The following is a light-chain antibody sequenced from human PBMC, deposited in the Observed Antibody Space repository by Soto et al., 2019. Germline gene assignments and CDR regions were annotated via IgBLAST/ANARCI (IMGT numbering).Light chain of an antibody. CDR2: VAS. CDR3: QQSYGTPIT. V-gene: IGKV1-39*01. Sequence: DIQMTQYPSSLSASVGDRVTITCRASQSIRRYLNWYQQKPGKAPNLLIYVASSLQSEVPSRFSGSGSGTDFTLTIPSLQPEDFATYYCQQSYGTPITFGQGTRLEIK. CDR1: QSIRRY. J-gene: IGKJ5*01.